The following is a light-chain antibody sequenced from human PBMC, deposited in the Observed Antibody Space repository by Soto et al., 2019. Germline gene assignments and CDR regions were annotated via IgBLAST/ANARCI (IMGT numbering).Light chain of an antibody. J-gene: IGLJ1*01. CDR2: EVS. CDR1: SSDVGDYNY. Sequence: QSAPTQPPSASGSPGQSVTIPCTGTSSDVGDYNYVSWYQQHPGKAPKLMIYEVSKRPSGVPDRFSGSKSGNTASLTVSGLQAEDEANYYCSSYTGSSYVFGTGTKLTVL. CDR3: SSYTGSSYV. V-gene: IGLV2-8*01.